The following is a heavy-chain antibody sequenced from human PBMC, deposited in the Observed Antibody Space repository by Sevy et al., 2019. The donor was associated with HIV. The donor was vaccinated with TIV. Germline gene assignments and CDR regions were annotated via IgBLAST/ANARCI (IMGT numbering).Heavy chain of an antibody. CDR3: ARNGEQLVLDYYYSMDV. CDR2: ILPIFGTA. D-gene: IGHD6-6*01. V-gene: IGHV1-69*13. Sequence: ASVKVSCKAYGGTFSSYAISWVRQAPGQGLEWMGGILPIFGTANYAQKFQARVMITADDSTTTAYMELSGLTSEDTAVYYCARNGEQLVLDYYYSMDVWGQGTTVTVSS. CDR1: GGTFSSYA. J-gene: IGHJ6*02.